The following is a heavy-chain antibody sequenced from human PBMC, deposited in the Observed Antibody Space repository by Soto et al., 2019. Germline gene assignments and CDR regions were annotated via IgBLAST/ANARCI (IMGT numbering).Heavy chain of an antibody. V-gene: IGHV3-66*01. Sequence: GGSLRLSCAASGFTVSSNYMSWVRQAPGKGLEWVSVIYSGGSTYYADSVKGRFTISRDNSKNTLYLQMNSLRAEDTAVYYCARLGRSARYSGYLGDYFDYWGQGTLVTAPQ. CDR1: GFTVSSNY. D-gene: IGHD5-12*01. J-gene: IGHJ4*02. CDR2: IYSGGST. CDR3: ARLGRSARYSGYLGDYFDY.